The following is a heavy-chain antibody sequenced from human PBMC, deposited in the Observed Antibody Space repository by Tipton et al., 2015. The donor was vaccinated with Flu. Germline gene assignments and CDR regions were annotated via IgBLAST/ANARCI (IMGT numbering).Heavy chain of an antibody. CDR2: IHKTGST. CDR3: ARRDYSNYVSEPKNWFDP. D-gene: IGHD4-11*01. V-gene: IGHV4-38-2*01. J-gene: IGHJ5*02. CDR1: GDSIGSAYY. Sequence: TLSLTCSVSGDSIGSAYYWAWIRQPPGKGLEWIGNIHKTGSTYFNPSLRSRVTFSVDTSKNQFSLRLASVTAADTAVYYSARRDYSNYVSEPKNWFDPWGQGTLVTVSS.